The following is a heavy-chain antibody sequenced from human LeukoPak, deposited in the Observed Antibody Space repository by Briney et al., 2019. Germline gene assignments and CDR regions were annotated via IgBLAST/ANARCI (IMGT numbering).Heavy chain of an antibody. CDR1: GFTFSSYA. CDR2: ISYDGSNK. V-gene: IGHV3-30*04. J-gene: IGHJ4*02. CDR3: ARDGDYYGSGRPYY. D-gene: IGHD3-10*01. Sequence: GGSLRLSCAASGFTFSSYAMHWVRQAPGKGLEWVAVISYDGSNKYYADSVKGRFTIPRDNSKNTLYLQMNSLRAEDTAVYYCARDGDYYGSGRPYYWGQGTLVTVSS.